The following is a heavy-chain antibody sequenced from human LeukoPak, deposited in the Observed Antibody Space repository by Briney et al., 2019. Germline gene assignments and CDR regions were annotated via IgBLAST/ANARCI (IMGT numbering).Heavy chain of an antibody. D-gene: IGHD6-19*01. Sequence: GGSLRLSCAASGFTFSSYAMHWVRQAPGKGLEYVSAISGNGGSTYYADAVKGRFTISRDNSKNTLYLQMGSLRAEDMAVYYCTKGVGYSTGWYYFEYWGQGTLVTVSS. CDR3: TKGVGYSTGWYYFEY. CDR1: GFTFSSYA. CDR2: ISGNGGST. J-gene: IGHJ4*02. V-gene: IGHV3-64*02.